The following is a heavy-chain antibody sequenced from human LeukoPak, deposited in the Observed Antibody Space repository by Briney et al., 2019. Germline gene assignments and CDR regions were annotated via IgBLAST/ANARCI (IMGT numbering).Heavy chain of an antibody. CDR2: INSDGSSS. V-gene: IGHV3-74*01. J-gene: IGHJ4*02. CDR3: ARDYSRNYLFDY. D-gene: IGHD1-7*01. CDR1: GFTFSSYW. Sequence: PGGSLRLSCAASGFTFSSYWMHWVRQAPGQGLVWVARINSDGSSSTYADSVKGRVTISRDNAKNTLYLQMSSLRAEDTAVYSCARDYSRNYLFDYWGQGTLVTVSS.